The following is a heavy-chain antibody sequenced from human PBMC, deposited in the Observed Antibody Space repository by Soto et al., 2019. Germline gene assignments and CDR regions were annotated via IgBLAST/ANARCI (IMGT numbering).Heavy chain of an antibody. Sequence: QVQLVQSGAEEKKPGASVKVSCKASGYTFTSYAMHWVRQAPGQRLEWMGWINAGNGNTKYSQKFQGRVTISRDTSASTAYMERSSPRSEGTAVYSWARDPRYYSMDVRGQGTTVTVSS. CDR3: ARDPRYYSMDV. V-gene: IGHV1-3*05. CDR1: GYTFTSYA. CDR2: INAGNGNT. J-gene: IGHJ6*02.